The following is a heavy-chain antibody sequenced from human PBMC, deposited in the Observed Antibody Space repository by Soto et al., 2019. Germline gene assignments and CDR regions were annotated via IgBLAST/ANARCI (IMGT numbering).Heavy chain of an antibody. CDR3: ARVSGYGSSAAVNHYLDY. V-gene: IGHV3-7*01. CDR1: GFTVGSYW. Sequence: EVQLAESGGGLAQPGGSLRLSCAASGFTVGSYWIRWVRQAPGKGLEWLATIKMDASEKKYVDSVKGRFTMSRDNAKNSLSLQMDSLRAEDTAVYYCARVSGYGSSAAVNHYLDYWGHGTLVTVSS. CDR2: IKMDASEK. D-gene: IGHD3-10*01. J-gene: IGHJ4*01.